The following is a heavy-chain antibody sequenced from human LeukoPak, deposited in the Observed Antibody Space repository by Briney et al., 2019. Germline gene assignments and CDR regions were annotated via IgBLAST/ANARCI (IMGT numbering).Heavy chain of an antibody. CDR1: GDSISYFY. D-gene: IGHD5-12*01. V-gene: IGHV4-4*07. Sequence: SETLSLTCSVSGDSISYFYWSWIRQAAGQGLEWIGRISGSGSTDYNASLKSRVTMSVDTSKSQLSLKVISVTAADTAVYYCARYRGASGYHFDYWGQGTLVTVSS. J-gene: IGHJ4*02. CDR3: ARYRGASGYHFDY. CDR2: ISGSGST.